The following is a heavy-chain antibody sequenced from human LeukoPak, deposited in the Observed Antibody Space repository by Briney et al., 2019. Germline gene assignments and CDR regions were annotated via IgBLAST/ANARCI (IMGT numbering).Heavy chain of an antibody. CDR2: INHSGST. CDR1: GGSFSGYY. CDR3: AMSYYFESSGVDAFDI. D-gene: IGHD3-22*01. J-gene: IGHJ3*02. V-gene: IGHV4-34*01. Sequence: SETLSLTCAVYGGSFSGYYWSWIRQPPGKGLEWIGEINHSGSTNYNPSLKSRVTISVDTSKNQFSLKLSSVTAADTAMYYCAMSYYFESSGVDAFDIWGQGTMVTVSS.